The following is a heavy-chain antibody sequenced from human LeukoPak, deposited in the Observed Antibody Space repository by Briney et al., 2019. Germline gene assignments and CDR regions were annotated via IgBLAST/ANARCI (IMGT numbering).Heavy chain of an antibody. J-gene: IGHJ1*01. CDR2: GST. Sequence: SETLSLTCTVSGGSISSYYWSWIRQPPGKGLEWIGSGSTYYNPSLKSRVTISVDTSKNQFSLKLSSVTAADTAVYFCASPRGDDSGGYYTWYFHHWGQGILVTVSS. CDR1: GGSISSYY. V-gene: IGHV4-4*09. D-gene: IGHD3-22*01. CDR3: ASPRGDDSGGYYTWYFHH.